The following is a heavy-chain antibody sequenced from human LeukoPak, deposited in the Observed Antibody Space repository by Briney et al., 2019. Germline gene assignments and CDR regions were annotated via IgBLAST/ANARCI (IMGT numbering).Heavy chain of an antibody. CDR2: IYYSGST. D-gene: IGHD2-2*01. V-gene: IGHV4-30-4*01. Sequence: SETLSLTCTVSGVSISSGDYYWSWIRQPPGKGLEWIGYIYYSGSTYYNPSLKSQVTISVDTYKNQFSLQLSSVTAANAAEYYCARNHQDPYYFDYWGQGTLVTVSS. CDR1: GVSISSGDYY. J-gene: IGHJ4*02. CDR3: ARNHQDPYYFDY.